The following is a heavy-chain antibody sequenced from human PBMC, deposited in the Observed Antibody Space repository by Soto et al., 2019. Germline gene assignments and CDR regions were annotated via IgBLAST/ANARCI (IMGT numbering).Heavy chain of an antibody. V-gene: IGHV4-34*01. Sequence: SETVSLTGAVCGGSFRDYYWSWIPQPPGCGLEWIGEVNHSGSTNYNPSLKSRVTISVDTSKNQFSLKLSSVTAADTAVYYCASLRRGGSYYYYYYGMDVWGQGTTVT. D-gene: IGHD1-26*01. J-gene: IGHJ6*02. CDR2: VNHSGST. CDR1: GGSFRDYY. CDR3: ASLRRGGSYYYYYYGMDV.